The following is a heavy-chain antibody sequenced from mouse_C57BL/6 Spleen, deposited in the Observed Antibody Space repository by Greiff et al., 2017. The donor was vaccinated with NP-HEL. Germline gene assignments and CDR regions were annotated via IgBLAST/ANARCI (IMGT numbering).Heavy chain of an antibody. V-gene: IGHV1-76*01. CDR3: ARHSNYEAMDY. CDR1: GYTFTDYY. Sequence: VQLQQSGAELVRPGASVKLSCKASGYTFTDYYINWVKQRPGQGLEWIARIYPGSGNTYYNEKFKGKATLTAEKSSSTAYMQLSSLTSEDSAVYFCARHSNYEAMDYWGQGTSVTVSS. CDR2: IYPGSGNT. D-gene: IGHD2-5*01. J-gene: IGHJ4*01.